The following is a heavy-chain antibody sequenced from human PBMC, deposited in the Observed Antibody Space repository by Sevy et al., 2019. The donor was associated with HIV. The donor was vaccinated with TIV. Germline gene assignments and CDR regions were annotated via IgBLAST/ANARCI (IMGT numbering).Heavy chain of an antibody. D-gene: IGHD5-18*01. V-gene: IGHV3-11*01. CDR1: GFIFSDYY. J-gene: IGHJ2*01. CDR2: ITGSGNSR. Sequence: GGSLRLSCAASGFIFSDYYMTWIRQAPGKGLEWVSYITGSGNSRFYADSVKGRFTISRDNAKNSLYLQMSSLRAEDTAVYYCARDTAVAYVRSRYFDLWGRGTLVTVSS. CDR3: ARDTAVAYVRSRYFDL.